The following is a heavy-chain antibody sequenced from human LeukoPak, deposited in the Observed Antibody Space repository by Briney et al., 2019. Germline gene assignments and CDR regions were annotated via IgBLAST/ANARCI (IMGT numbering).Heavy chain of an antibody. CDR3: ARPVGIEYDFWSGYYHNWFDP. D-gene: IGHD3-3*01. V-gene: IGHV4-30-4*08. CDR1: GGSISSGDYY. CDR2: IYYSGST. J-gene: IGHJ5*02. Sequence: PSETLSLTCTVSGGSISSGDYYWSWIRQPPGKGLEWIGYIYYSGSTYYNPSLKSRVTISVDTSKNQFSLKLSSVTAADTAVYYCARPVGIEYDFWSGYYHNWFDPWGQGTLVTVSS.